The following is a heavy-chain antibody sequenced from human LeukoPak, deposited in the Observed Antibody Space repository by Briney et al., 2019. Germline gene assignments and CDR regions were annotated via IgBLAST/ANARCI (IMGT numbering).Heavy chain of an antibody. J-gene: IGHJ4*02. CDR3: ARGQPIWFGESSPY. V-gene: IGHV7-4-1*02. CDR2: INTNTVNP. D-gene: IGHD3-10*01. Sequence: ASVKVSCKASGYTFTSYAMNWVRQAPGQGLEWMGWINTNTVNPTYAQGFTGRFVFSLDTSVSTAYLQISSLKAEDTAVYYCARGQPIWFGESSPYWGQGTLVTVSS. CDR1: GYTFTSYA.